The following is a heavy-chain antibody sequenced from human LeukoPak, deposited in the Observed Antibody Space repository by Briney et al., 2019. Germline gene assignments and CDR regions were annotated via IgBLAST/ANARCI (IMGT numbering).Heavy chain of an antibody. V-gene: IGHV4-34*01. CDR1: GGSFSGYY. CDR2: INHSGST. J-gene: IGHJ4*02. D-gene: IGHD6-19*01. Sequence: SETLSLTCAVYGGSFSGYYWSWIRQPPGKGLEWIGEINHSGSTNYNPSLKSRVTISVDTSKNQFSLKLSSVTAADTAVYYCAGLPPVAGTAYWGQGTLVTVSS. CDR3: AGLPPVAGTAY.